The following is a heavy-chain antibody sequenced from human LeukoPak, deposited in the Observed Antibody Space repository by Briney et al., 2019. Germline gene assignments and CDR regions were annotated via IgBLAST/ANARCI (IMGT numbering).Heavy chain of an antibody. CDR3: ANGDYYDSSGYYYDPVVSDY. V-gene: IGHV3-23*01. J-gene: IGHJ4*02. CDR2: ISGSGGST. Sequence: SGGSLRLSCAASGFTFSSYAMSWVRQAPGKGLEWVSAISGSGGSTYYADSVKGRFTISRDNSKNTLYLQMNSLRAEDTAVYYCANGDYYDSSGYYYDPVVSDYWGQGTLVTVSS. CDR1: GFTFSSYA. D-gene: IGHD3-22*01.